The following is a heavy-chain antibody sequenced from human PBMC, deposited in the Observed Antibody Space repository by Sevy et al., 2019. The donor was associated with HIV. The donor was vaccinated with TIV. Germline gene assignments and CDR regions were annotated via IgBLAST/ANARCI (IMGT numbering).Heavy chain of an antibody. V-gene: IGHV4-38-2*02. CDR1: GYSISSGYY. J-gene: IGHJ5*02. Sequence: SDTLSLTCTVSGYSISSGYYWGWIRQPPGKGLEWIGSIYHSGSTYYNPSLKSRVTISVDTSKNQFSLKLSSVTAADTAVYYCARDPLNWFDPWGQGTLVTVSS. CDR2: IYHSGST. CDR3: ARDPLNWFDP.